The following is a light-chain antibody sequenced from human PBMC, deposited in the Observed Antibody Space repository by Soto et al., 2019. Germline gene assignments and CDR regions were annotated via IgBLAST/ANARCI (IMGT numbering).Light chain of an antibody. J-gene: IGKJ1*01. CDR2: GAS. Sequence: EMVMTQSPATLSVSPGERATLSCRASQSVSSNLAWYQQKPGQAPRLLIYGASTRAIGIPARFSGSGSGTEFTLTISSLQSEDFAVYYCQQYNNWPPWTFGQGTKVDIK. V-gene: IGKV3-15*01. CDR1: QSVSSN. CDR3: QQYNNWPPWT.